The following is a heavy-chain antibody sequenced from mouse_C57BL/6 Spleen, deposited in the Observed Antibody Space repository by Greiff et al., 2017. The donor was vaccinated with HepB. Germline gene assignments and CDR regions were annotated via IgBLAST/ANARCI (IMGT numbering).Heavy chain of an antibody. J-gene: IGHJ2*01. V-gene: IGHV1-69*01. CDR2: IDPSDSYT. CDR3: GRGRAQATYFDY. D-gene: IGHD3-2*02. CDR1: GYTFTSYW. Sequence: VQLQQSGAELVMPGASVKLSCKASGYTFTSYWMHWVKQRPGQGLEWIGEIDPSDSYTNYNQKFKGKSTLNVDKSSSTAYMQLSSLTAEDSAVYYCGRGRAQATYFDYWGQGTTLTVSS.